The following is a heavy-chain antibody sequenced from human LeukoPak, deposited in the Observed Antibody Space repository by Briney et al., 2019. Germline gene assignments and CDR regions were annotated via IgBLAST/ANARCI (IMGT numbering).Heavy chain of an antibody. J-gene: IGHJ5*02. CDR2: INHSGST. V-gene: IGHV4-34*01. D-gene: IGHD2-21*02. Sequence: SETLSLTCAVYAGSFSGHYWTWIRQPPGKGLEWIGEINHSGSTNSNPSLKSRVTISVDTSKNQFSLKLRSVTAADTAVYYCARDRCGGDCYPNWFDPWGQGTLVTVSS. CDR1: AGSFSGHY. CDR3: ARDRCGGDCYPNWFDP.